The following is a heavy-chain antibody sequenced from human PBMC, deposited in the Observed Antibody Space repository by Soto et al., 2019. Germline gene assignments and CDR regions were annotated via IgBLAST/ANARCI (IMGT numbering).Heavy chain of an antibody. V-gene: IGHV1-2*04. J-gene: IGHJ3*02. CDR3: ARLTNTAMGRAFDI. D-gene: IGHD5-18*01. Sequence: ASVKVSCKASGYTFTGYYMHWVRQAPGQGLEWMGWINPNSGGTNYAQKFQGWVTMTRDTSISTAYMELSRLRSDDTAVYYCARLTNTAMGRAFDIWGQGTMVTVSS. CDR1: GYTFTGYY. CDR2: INPNSGGT.